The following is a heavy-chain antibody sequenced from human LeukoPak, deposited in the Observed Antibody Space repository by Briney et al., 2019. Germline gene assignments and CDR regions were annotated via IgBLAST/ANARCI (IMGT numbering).Heavy chain of an antibody. CDR2: IIPIFGTA. D-gene: IGHD2-15*01. CDR3: ARSPCSGGSWYSGVRYYYYGMDV. CDR1: GGTFSSYA. J-gene: IGHJ6*04. V-gene: IGHV1-69*06. Sequence: ASVKVSCKASGGTFSSYAISWVRQAPGQGLEWMGGIIPIFGTANYAQKFQGRVTITADKSTSTAYMELSSLRSGDTAVYYCARSPCSGGSWYSGVRYYYYGMDVWGKGTTVTVFS.